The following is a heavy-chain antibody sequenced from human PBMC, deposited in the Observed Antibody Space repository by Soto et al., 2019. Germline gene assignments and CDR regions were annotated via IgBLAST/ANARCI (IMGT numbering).Heavy chain of an antibody. J-gene: IGHJ4*02. CDR1: GGSIISSSYY. Sequence: PSETLSLTCTVSGGSIISSSYYWGWIRQPPGKGLEWIGSIYYSGSTYYNPSLKSRVTISVDTSKNQFSLKLSSVTAADTAVYYCARLGYSYAHGRTYFDYWGQGTLLTVSS. D-gene: IGHD5-18*01. V-gene: IGHV4-39*01. CDR2: IYYSGST. CDR3: ARLGYSYAHGRTYFDY.